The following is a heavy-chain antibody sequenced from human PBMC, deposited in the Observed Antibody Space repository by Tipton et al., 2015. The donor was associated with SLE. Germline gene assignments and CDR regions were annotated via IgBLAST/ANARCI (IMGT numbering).Heavy chain of an antibody. CDR2: INHSGST. CDR1: GGSFSGYY. V-gene: IGHV4-34*01. J-gene: IGHJ4*02. D-gene: IGHD7-27*01. CDR3: ATGVSPFDY. Sequence: TLSLTCAVYGGSFSGYYWSWIRQPPGKGLEWIGEINHSGSTNYNPSLKSQVTISVGTSKNQFSLKLSSVTAADTAVYYCATGVSPFDYWGQGTLVTVSS.